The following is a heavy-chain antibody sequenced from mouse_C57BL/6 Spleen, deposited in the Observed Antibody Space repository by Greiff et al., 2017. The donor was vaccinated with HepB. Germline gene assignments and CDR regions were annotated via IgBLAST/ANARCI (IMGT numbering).Heavy chain of an antibody. V-gene: IGHV1-18*01. CDR2: INPNNGGT. D-gene: IGHD2-1*01. CDR3: ARRDGNPWFAY. Sequence: VQLQQSGPELVKPGASVKIPCKASGYTFTDYNMDWVKQSHGKSLEWIGDINPNNGGTIYNQKFKGKATLTVDKSSSTAYMGLRSLTSEDTAVYYCARRDGNPWFAYWGQGTLVTVSA. CDR1: GYTFTDYN. J-gene: IGHJ3*01.